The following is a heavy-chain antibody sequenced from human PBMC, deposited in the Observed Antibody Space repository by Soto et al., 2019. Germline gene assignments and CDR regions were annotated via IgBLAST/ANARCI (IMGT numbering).Heavy chain of an antibody. CDR2: ISGSGGST. V-gene: IGHV3-23*01. CDR3: AKLAYYYGSGRQYYFDY. D-gene: IGHD3-10*01. J-gene: IGHJ4*02. CDR1: GFTFSSYA. Sequence: GGSLRLSCAASGFTFSSYAMSWVRQAPGKGLEWVSAISGSGGSTYYADSVKGRFTISRDNSKNTLYLQMNSLRAEDTAVYYCAKLAYYYGSGRQYYFDYWGQGTLVTVSS.